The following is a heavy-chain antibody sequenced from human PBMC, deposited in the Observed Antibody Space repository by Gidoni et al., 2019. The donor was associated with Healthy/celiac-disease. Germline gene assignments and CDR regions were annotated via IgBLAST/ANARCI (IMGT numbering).Heavy chain of an antibody. CDR2: INPSGGST. CDR1: GYRFTSYY. CDR3: ARDGAGGPDY. V-gene: IGHV1-46*01. J-gene: IGHJ4*02. D-gene: IGHD2-15*01. Sequence: QVQLVQSGAEVKQAGASVKVSCKASGYRFTSYYMHWVRQAPGQGLEWMGIINPSGGSTGYAQKFQGRVTMTKDTSTSTAYMELSSLRSEDTAVYYCARDGAGGPDYWGQGTLVTVSS.